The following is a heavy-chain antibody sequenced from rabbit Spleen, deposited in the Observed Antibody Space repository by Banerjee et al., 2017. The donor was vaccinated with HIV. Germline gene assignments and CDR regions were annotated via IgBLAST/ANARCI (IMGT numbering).Heavy chain of an antibody. Sequence: QSLEESGGGLVKPGASLTLTCKASGFSFNSGYDMCWVRQAPGKGLEWIACMYAGSSGSTYSATWAKGRFTISKTSSTTVTLQMTSLTAADTATYFCARGSATMTMVITGYYFNLWAQAPWSPS. CDR3: ARGSATMTMVITGYYFNL. J-gene: IGHJ4*01. D-gene: IGHD2-1*01. V-gene: IGHV1S40*01. CDR2: MYAGSSGST. CDR1: GFSFNSGYD.